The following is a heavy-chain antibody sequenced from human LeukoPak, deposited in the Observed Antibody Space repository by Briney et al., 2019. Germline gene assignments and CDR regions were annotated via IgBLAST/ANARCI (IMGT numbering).Heavy chain of an antibody. J-gene: IGHJ5*02. Sequence: ASVKVSCKASGYTFTSYYMHWVRQAPGQGLEWMGIINPSGGSTSYAQKFQGRVTMTRDTSTSTVYMELSSLRSEDTAVYYCASQVGTVASFDPWGQGTLVTVSS. CDR1: GYTFTSYY. CDR2: INPSGGST. V-gene: IGHV1-46*01. CDR3: ASQVGTVASFDP. D-gene: IGHD5-12*01.